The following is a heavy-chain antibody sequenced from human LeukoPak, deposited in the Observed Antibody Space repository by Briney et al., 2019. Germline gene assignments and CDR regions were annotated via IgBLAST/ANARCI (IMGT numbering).Heavy chain of an antibody. CDR2: MSPNSGDT. CDR1: GYTFTSYD. J-gene: IGHJ4*02. V-gene: IGHV1-8*01. Sequence: ASVKVSLKASGYTFTSYDFNWVRQATGQRPEWMGWMSPNSGDTGYAQKFQDRVTMTRNTSISTAYMELSSLRSDDTAVYYCARGPPNWGYDYWGPGTLVTVSS. D-gene: IGHD7-27*01. CDR3: ARGPPNWGYDY.